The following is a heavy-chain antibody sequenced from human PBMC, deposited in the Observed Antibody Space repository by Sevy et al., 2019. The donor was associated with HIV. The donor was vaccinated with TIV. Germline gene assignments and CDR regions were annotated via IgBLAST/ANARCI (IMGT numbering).Heavy chain of an antibody. J-gene: IGHJ3*02. D-gene: IGHD3-22*01. V-gene: IGHV3-9*01. CDR1: GFTFDDYA. Sequence: GGSLRLSCAASGFTFDDYAMHWVRQAPGKGLEWVSGISWNSGSIGYADSVKGRFTISRDNAKNSLYLQMNSLRAEDTALYNCAKDKAPKDSSGYYPDAFDIWGQGTMVTVSS. CDR3: AKDKAPKDSSGYYPDAFDI. CDR2: ISWNSGSI.